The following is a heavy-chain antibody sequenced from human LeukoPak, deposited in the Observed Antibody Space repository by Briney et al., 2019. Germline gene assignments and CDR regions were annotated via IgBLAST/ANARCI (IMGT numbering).Heavy chain of an antibody. D-gene: IGHD6-19*01. J-gene: IGHJ4*02. CDR1: GGTFTSYA. V-gene: IGHV1-69*06. CDR3: ARGPWHGWYECNY. Sequence: PVKVSSTASGGTFTSYAISWGRHAPGQGLEWMGGIIPIFGTANYAQKFQGRVTITADKSTRTAYRVLSKLRSEDTAVYYWARGPWHGWYECNYWGQGTLVTVSS. CDR2: IIPIFGTA.